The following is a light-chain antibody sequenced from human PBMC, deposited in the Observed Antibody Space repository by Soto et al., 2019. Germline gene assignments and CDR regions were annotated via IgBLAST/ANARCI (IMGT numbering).Light chain of an antibody. CDR2: GAS. J-gene: IGKJ2*01. Sequence: AIQMTQSPSSLSASVGDRVTITCQASQGIRSDLGWYQQKPGKAPKFLIYGASSLQSSVPSRFSGSGSGTDFTLTISSLPPEDFATYYCLQDYNYPYTFGQGTKLEVK. CDR1: QGIRSD. V-gene: IGKV1-6*01. CDR3: LQDYNYPYT.